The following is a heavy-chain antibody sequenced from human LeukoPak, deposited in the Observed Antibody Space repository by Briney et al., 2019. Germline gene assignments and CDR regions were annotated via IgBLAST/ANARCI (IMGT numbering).Heavy chain of an antibody. Sequence: SQTLSLTCAVSGGSISSGGYSWSWIRQPPGKGLEWIGEINHSGSTNYNPSLKSRVTISVDTSKNQFSLKLSSVTAADTAVYYCARASRSGSYRPLWSYGYWGQGTLVTVSS. CDR1: GGSISSGGYS. CDR3: ARASRSGSYRPLWSYGY. CDR2: INHSGST. J-gene: IGHJ4*02. V-gene: IGHV4-30-2*01. D-gene: IGHD1-26*01.